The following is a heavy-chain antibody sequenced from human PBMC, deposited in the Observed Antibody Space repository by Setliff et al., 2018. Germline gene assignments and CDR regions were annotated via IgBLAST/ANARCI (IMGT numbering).Heavy chain of an antibody. D-gene: IGHD1-26*01. CDR3: ATNPRKGRSGGYFYDDPYYYYMDV. CDR2: ISSRSDII. J-gene: IGHJ6*03. V-gene: IGHV3-48*01. CDR1: GITFSTYS. Sequence: GGSLRLSCAASGITFSTYSMNWVRQAPGKGLEWVSYISSRSDIIYYADSVKGRFTISRDNAKNSLYLQVNSLRAEDTAVYYCATNPRKGRSGGYFYDDPYYYYMDVWGKGTTVTVSS.